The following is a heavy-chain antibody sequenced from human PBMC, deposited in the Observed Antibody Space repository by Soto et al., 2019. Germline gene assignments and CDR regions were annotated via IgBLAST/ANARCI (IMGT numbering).Heavy chain of an antibody. D-gene: IGHD5-18*01. CDR1: GGSISSYY. CDR2: IYYSGST. J-gene: IGHJ4*02. CDR3: ARHGDTAMATSFDY. Sequence: SETLSLTCTVSGGSISSYYWSWIRQPPGKGLEWIGYIYYSGSTNYNPSLKSRVTISVDTSKNQFSLKLSSVTAADTAVYYCARHGDTAMATSFDYWGQGTLVTVSS. V-gene: IGHV4-59*08.